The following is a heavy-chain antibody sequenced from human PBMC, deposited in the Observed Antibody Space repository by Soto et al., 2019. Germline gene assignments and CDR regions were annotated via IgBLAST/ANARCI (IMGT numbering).Heavy chain of an antibody. V-gene: IGHV3-30-3*01. D-gene: IGHD3-10*01. CDR1: GFSFSKYA. Sequence: QVQLVESGGGVVQPGRSLRLSCAASGFSFSKYAMHWVRQAPAKGLEWVAVITSDGSDDFYADSVRGRFTISRDNSKNTLYLQMNSLRFEDTAVYYCAAHGSGTSFYFDSWGQGALVTVSS. J-gene: IGHJ4*02. CDR2: ITSDGSDD. CDR3: AAHGSGTSFYFDS.